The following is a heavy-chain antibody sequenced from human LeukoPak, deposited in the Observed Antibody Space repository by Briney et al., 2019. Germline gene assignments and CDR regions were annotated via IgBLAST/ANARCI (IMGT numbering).Heavy chain of an antibody. CDR1: GYTFNGYY. D-gene: IGHD6-19*01. V-gene: IGHV1-2*02. Sequence: GASVKVSCKTSGYTFNGYYIHWVRQAPGQGLEWMGWINPNSGGTKYEQKFQGRVTMTRDTSISTAYMELSSLRSDDTAVYFCARVNTFGGWTDFDYWGQGTLVTVSS. CDR2: INPNSGGT. J-gene: IGHJ4*02. CDR3: ARVNTFGGWTDFDY.